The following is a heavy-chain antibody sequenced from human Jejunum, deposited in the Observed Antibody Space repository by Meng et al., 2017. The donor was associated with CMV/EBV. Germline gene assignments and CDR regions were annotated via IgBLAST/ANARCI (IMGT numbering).Heavy chain of an antibody. D-gene: IGHD3-16*01. J-gene: IGHJ6*02. CDR1: SSYY. CDR3: ARGGGGRESPYYYYYYGIDV. CDR2: IYDSGRT. V-gene: IGHV4-59*01. Sequence: SSYYWSWIRQPPGQGLEWIGYIYDSGRTNYNPSLKSRTTISGDTSKKQFSLKVNSVTAADTAVYFCARGGGGRESPYYYYYYGIDVWGQGTTVTVSS.